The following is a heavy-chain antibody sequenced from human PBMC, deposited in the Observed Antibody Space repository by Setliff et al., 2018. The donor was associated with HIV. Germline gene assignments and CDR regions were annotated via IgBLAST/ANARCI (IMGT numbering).Heavy chain of an antibody. J-gene: IGHJ4*02. CDR3: ARDNGGAGPTTFDC. V-gene: IGHV3-74*01. Sequence: GGSLRLSCAAPGFTFSTSWMHWVRQAPGKGLVWVSRINSDGSSAIYADSVKGRFTFSRDNAKNTLYLQMDSLTAEDTAVYYCARDNGGAGPTTFDCWGQGTLVTVSS. D-gene: IGHD7-27*01. CDR2: INSDGSSA. CDR1: GFTFSTSW.